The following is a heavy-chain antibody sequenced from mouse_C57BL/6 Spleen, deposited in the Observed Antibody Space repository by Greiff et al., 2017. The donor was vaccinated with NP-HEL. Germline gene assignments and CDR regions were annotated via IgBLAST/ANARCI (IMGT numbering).Heavy chain of an antibody. CDR3: ARSITTVVATDY. V-gene: IGHV1-64*01. CDR1: GYTFTSYW. D-gene: IGHD1-1*01. Sequence: QVQLQQPGAELVKPGASVKLSCKASGYTFTSYWMHWVKQRPGQGLEWIGMIHPNSGSTNYNEKFKSKATLTVDKSSSTAYMQLSSLTSEDSAVYVCARSITTVVATDYWGQGTTLTVSS. J-gene: IGHJ2*01. CDR2: IHPNSGST.